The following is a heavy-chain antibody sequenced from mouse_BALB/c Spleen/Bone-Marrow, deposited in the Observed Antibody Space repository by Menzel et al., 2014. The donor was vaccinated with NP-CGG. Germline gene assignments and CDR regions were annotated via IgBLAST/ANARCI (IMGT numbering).Heavy chain of an antibody. CDR2: IYPSDSYT. CDR3: TRSYGSSYEYYFDY. J-gene: IGHJ2*01. V-gene: IGHV1-59*01. CDR1: GYAFTNYL. D-gene: IGHD1-1*01. Sequence: QVQLQQSGAELARPGTSVKVSCKASGYAFTNYLIEWVKQRPGQGLEWIGHIYPSDSYTNYSQKFKDKATLTVDKSSSTAYMQLSSPTSEDSAVYYCTRSYGSSYEYYFDYWGQGTTLTVSS.